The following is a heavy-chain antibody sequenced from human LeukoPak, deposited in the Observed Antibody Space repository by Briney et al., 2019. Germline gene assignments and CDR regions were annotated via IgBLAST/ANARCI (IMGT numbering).Heavy chain of an antibody. J-gene: IGHJ6*03. CDR1: VCTFSSYA. CDR3: AGAGCSSTSCLHYYYYYMDV. D-gene: IGHD2-2*01. Sequence: ASLRVCFMHAVCTFSSYASSWVRQARGQAREWMGGIIPRFGRANYAQKFQGRVPITTDDFTRDAYMELSSLRSEDTAVYYCAGAGCSSTSCLHYYYYYMDVWGKGTTVTVSS. V-gene: IGHV1-69*05. CDR2: IIPRFGRA.